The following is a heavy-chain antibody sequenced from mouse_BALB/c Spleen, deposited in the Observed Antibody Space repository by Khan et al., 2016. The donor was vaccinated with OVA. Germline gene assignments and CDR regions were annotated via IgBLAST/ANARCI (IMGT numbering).Heavy chain of an antibody. Sequence: EVELVESGGDLVKPGGSLKLSCAASGFTFSSYSMSWVRQTPDKRLEWVATISSGADYTYYPDSVKGRFTISRDNAKNTLYLQMSSLKSEDTAMYYCASHLTGSFAYWGQGTLVPVSA. J-gene: IGHJ3*01. D-gene: IGHD4-1*01. V-gene: IGHV5-6*01. CDR3: ASHLTGSFAY. CDR1: GFTFSSYS. CDR2: ISSGADYT.